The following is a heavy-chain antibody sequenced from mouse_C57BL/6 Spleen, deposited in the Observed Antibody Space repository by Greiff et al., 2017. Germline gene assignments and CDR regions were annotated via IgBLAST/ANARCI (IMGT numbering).Heavy chain of an antibody. CDR2: IRLKSDNYAT. CDR1: GFTFSNYW. V-gene: IGHV6-3*01. CDR3: TREAMDY. J-gene: IGHJ4*01. Sequence: EVQGVESGGGLVQPGGSMKLSCVASGFTFSNYWMNWVRQSPEKGLEWVAQIRLKSDNYATHYAESVKGRFTISRDDSKSSVYLQMNNLRAEDTGIYYCTREAMDYWGQGTSVTVSS.